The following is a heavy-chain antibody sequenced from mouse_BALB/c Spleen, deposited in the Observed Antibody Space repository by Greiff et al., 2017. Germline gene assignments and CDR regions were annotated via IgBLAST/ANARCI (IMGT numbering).Heavy chain of an antibody. V-gene: IGHV5-12-1*01. Sequence: EVMLVESGGGLVKPGGSLKLSCAASGFAFSSYDMSWVRQTPEKRLEWVAYISSGGGSTYYPDTVKGRFTISRDNAKNTLYLLMSSLKSEDTAMYYCARHPTRYFDVWGAGTTVTVSS. CDR3: ARHPTRYFDV. CDR1: GFAFSSYD. CDR2: ISSGGGST. J-gene: IGHJ1*01.